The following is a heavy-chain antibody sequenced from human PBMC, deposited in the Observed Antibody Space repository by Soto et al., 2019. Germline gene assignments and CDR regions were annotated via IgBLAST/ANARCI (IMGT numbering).Heavy chain of an antibody. D-gene: IGHD2-15*01. V-gene: IGHV3-30*03. CDR1: GFTFSSYG. CDR2: ISYDGFNQ. J-gene: IGHJ4*02. Sequence: QVQLVESGGGVVQPGRSLRLSCVTSGFTFSSYGMHWVRQAPGKGLEWVAVISYDGFNQYYADAMKGRFTISRDNSKNTIYLEMNSLRAEDTAVYYCARSVGGSSYFVSDYWGQGTLVTVSS. CDR3: ARSVGGSSYFVSDY.